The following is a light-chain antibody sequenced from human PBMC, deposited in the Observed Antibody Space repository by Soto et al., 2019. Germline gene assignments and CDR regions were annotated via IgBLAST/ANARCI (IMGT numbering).Light chain of an antibody. CDR1: SSNIGDNS. J-gene: IGLJ2*01. CDR3: GTLDGSLSRVVV. CDR2: EDN. V-gene: IGLV1-51*02. Sequence: QSVLTQPPSVSAAPGQKVTISCSGSSSNIGDNSVSWYRQLPGTAPKLLIYEDNNRSPGIPDRFSGSKSGTSATLGITGLQTGDECVYYCGTLDGSLSRVVVFVGGTQLNVL.